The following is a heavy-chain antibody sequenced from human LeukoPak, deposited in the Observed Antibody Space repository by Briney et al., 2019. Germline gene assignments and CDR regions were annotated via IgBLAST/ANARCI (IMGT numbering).Heavy chain of an antibody. D-gene: IGHD3-3*01. CDR1: GYTFTSYD. J-gene: IGHJ4*02. Sequence: ASVKVSCKASGYTFTSYDINWVRQATGQGLEWMGWMNPNSGNTGYAQKFQGRVTMTRNTSISTAYMELSSLRSEDTAVYYCARFDLDATDNIDYWGQGTLVTVSS. V-gene: IGHV1-8*01. CDR3: ARFDLDATDNIDY. CDR2: MNPNSGNT.